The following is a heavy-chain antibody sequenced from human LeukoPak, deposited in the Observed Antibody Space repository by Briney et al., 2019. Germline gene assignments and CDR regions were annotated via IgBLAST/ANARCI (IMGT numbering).Heavy chain of an antibody. CDR1: GYTFTSYD. CDR2: MNPNSGNT. J-gene: IGHJ4*02. CDR3: ASYDSSGYYIGY. Sequence: ASVKVSCKASGYTFTSYDINWVRQATGQGLEWMGWMNPNSGNTGYAQKFQGRVTMTRNTSTSTAYMELSSLRSEDTAVYYCASYDSSGYYIGYWGQGTLVTVSS. V-gene: IGHV1-8*01. D-gene: IGHD3-22*01.